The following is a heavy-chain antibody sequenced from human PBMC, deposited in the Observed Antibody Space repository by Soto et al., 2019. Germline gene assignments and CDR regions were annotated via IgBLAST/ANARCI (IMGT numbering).Heavy chain of an antibody. Sequence: EVQLVDSGGGLVQPGGSLILSCAASGFIFSNYVMSWVRQAPGKGLEWVSSISDSGGTPYYADSVKGRFTISRDNSKNTLYLQMNSLRAEDTAIYYCAKRPRALLTFDYWGQGTLVTVSS. D-gene: IGHD1-26*01. J-gene: IGHJ4*02. CDR1: GFIFSNYV. CDR3: AKRPRALLTFDY. CDR2: ISDSGGTP. V-gene: IGHV3-23*04.